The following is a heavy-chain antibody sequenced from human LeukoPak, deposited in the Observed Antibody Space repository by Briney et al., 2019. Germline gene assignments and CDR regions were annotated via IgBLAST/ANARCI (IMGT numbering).Heavy chain of an antibody. D-gene: IGHD1-1*01. V-gene: IGHV3-48*03. CDR3: ARDATTAIGTVYMDV. Sequence: GGSLRLSCEASGFTFSIYEVNWVRQAPGEGLEWLSHISDSGSSVHYADSVKGRFTISRDSSKNSLYLEMNSLRVEDTAIYYCARDATTAIGTVYMDVWGKGTTVTISS. CDR1: GFTFSIYE. CDR2: ISDSGSSV. J-gene: IGHJ6*03.